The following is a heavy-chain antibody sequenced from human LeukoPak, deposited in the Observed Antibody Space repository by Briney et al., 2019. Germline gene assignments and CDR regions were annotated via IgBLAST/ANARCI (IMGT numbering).Heavy chain of an antibody. CDR1: GGSISSSSYF. Sequence: SETLSLTCTVSGGSISSSSYFWGWIRQPPGKGLEWIGSIYYTGTTSYNPSLKSRATISVDTSKNQFSLRLTSVTAADTAVYYYARPSPGFDPWGQGILVTVSS. V-gene: IGHV4-39*07. CDR2: IYYTGTT. CDR3: ARPSPGFDP. J-gene: IGHJ5*02.